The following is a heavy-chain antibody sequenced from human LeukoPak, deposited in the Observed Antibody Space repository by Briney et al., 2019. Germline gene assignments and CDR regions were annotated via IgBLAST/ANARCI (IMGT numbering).Heavy chain of an antibody. CDR1: GFTFSSYG. J-gene: IGHJ3*02. D-gene: IGHD4-17*01. CDR2: IKSKTDGGTT. V-gene: IGHV3-15*01. Sequence: PGRSLRLSCAASGFTFSSYGMHRVRQAPGKGLEWVGRIKSKTDGGTTDYAAPVKDRFSISRDDSKNTLYLEMNSLKTEDTALYYCTTGTVTRSASNIWGQGTMVTVSS. CDR3: TTGTVTRSASNI.